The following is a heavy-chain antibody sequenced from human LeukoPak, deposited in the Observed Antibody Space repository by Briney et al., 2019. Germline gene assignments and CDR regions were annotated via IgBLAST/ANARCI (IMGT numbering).Heavy chain of an antibody. V-gene: IGHV1-8*03. J-gene: IGHJ1*01. CDR3: ARQGKAARRRGLQD. CDR2: MNPNSGNT. CDR1: GYTFTGYY. Sequence: ASVKVSCKASGYTFTGYYMHWVRQAPGQGLEWMGWMNPNSGNTGYAQKFQGRVTITRNTSISTAYMELSSLRSEDTAVYYCARQGKAARRRGLQDWGQGTLVTVSS. D-gene: IGHD6-6*01.